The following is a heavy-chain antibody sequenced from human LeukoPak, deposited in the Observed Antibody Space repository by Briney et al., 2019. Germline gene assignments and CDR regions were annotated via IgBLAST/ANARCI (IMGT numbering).Heavy chain of an antibody. CDR2: ISWNSGSI. D-gene: IGHD3-10*01. J-gene: IGHJ5*02. CDR3: AKGSMVRGVIGGDWFDP. V-gene: IGHV3-9*01. CDR1: GFTFNTYS. Sequence: GGSLRLSCGASGFTFNTYSMHWVRQAPGKGLEWVSGISWNSGSIGYADSVKGRFTISRDNAKNSLYLQMNSLRAEDTALYYCAKGSMVRGVIGGDWFDPWGQGTLVTVSS.